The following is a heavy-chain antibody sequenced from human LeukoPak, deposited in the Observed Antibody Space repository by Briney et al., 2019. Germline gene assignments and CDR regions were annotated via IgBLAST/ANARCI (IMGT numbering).Heavy chain of an antibody. CDR1: GFTFRSHA. D-gene: IGHD5-24*01. CDR2: ISYEDGTNK. J-gene: IGHJ4*02. Sequence: GRSLRLSCAASGFTFRSHAMHWVRQAPGKGLEWVAVISYEDGTNKYYADSVKGRFTISRDNAKNSLYLQMSSLRAEDTAVYYCARAQDPTILSYFDYWGQGTLVTVSS. CDR3: ARAQDPTILSYFDY. V-gene: IGHV3-30*04.